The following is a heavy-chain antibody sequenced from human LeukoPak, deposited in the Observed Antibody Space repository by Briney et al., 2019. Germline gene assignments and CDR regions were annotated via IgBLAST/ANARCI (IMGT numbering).Heavy chain of an antibody. CDR2: ISSNGGNI. D-gene: IGHD5-12*01. Sequence: HTGGSLRLSCAASGFTFSSYAMHWVRQAPGKGLEYVSVISSNGGNIYYANSVKGRFTISRDNSKNTLYLQMGSLRSEDTAVYYCATDGGSGYDSDFDYWGQGTLVTVSS. CDR1: GFTFSSYA. CDR3: ATDGGSGYDSDFDY. J-gene: IGHJ4*02. V-gene: IGHV3-64*01.